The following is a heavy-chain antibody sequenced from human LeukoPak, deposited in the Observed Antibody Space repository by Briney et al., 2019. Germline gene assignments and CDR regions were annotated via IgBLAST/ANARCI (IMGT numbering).Heavy chain of an antibody. V-gene: IGHV3-23*05. CDR2: IYTNGRDT. CDR3: AHLVWEYVGGLDV. D-gene: IGHD3/OR15-3a*01. CDR1: GFTFRSFG. Sequence: PGGSLRLSCAASGFTFRSFGMNWVRQAPGKGLEWVSGIYTNGRDTRYADSVKGRFTISRDSSKNTLYLQMHSLRVEDTAVYYCAHLVWEYVGGLDVWGQGTTVTVSS. J-gene: IGHJ6*02.